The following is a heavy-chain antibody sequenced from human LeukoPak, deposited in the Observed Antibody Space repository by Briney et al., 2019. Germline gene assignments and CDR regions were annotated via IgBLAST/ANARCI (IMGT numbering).Heavy chain of an antibody. J-gene: IGHJ4*02. CDR3: ARDRYYGSGSYYNPRRGYFDY. CDR1: GGSFSGYY. D-gene: IGHD3-10*01. Sequence: SETLSLTCAVYGGSFSGYYWSWIRQPPGQGLEWIGEINHSGSTNYNPSLKSGVTISVEPSKSQFSLKLSSVTAADTAVYYCARDRYYGSGSYYNPRRGYFDYWGQGTLVTVSS. CDR2: INHSGST. V-gene: IGHV4-34*01.